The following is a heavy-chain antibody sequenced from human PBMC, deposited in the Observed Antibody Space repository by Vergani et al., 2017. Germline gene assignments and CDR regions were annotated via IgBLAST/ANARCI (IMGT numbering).Heavy chain of an antibody. Sequence: QVQLVQSGAEVKKPGSSVKVSCKASGGTFSSYAISWVRQAPGQGLEWMGGIIPIFGTANYEQKFQGRVTITADESTSTAYMELSSLRSEDTAVYYCAKNTVTTTPDYYYYYMDVWGKGTTVTVSS. D-gene: IGHD4-17*01. CDR1: GGTFSSYA. CDR3: AKNTVTTTPDYYYYYMDV. CDR2: IIPIFGTA. J-gene: IGHJ6*03. V-gene: IGHV1-69*01.